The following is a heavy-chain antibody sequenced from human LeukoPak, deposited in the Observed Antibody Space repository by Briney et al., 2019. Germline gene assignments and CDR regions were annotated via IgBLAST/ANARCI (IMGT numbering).Heavy chain of an antibody. D-gene: IGHD3-10*01. CDR3: AKVFYVYGLPSFYFDY. Sequence: GSLRLSCAASGFSFSSYGMHWVRQAPGKGLEWVAFIQFDGSTKYYADSVRGRFTISRDNSKNTLFLQMNSLRPEDTAVYYCAKVFYVYGLPSFYFDYWGQGALVTVSS. CDR2: IQFDGSTK. J-gene: IGHJ4*02. CDR1: GFSFSSYG. V-gene: IGHV3-30*02.